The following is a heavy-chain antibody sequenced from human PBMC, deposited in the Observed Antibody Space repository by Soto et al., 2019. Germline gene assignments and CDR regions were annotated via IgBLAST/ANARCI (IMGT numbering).Heavy chain of an antibody. V-gene: IGHV1-69*02. D-gene: IGHD2-15*01. CDR1: GGTFSSYT. J-gene: IGHJ6*03. CDR2: IIPILGIA. CDR3: ASVPYRCSGGSCYAAYYMDV. Sequence: GASVKVYCKASGGTFSSYTISWVRQAPGQGLEWMGRIIPILGIANYAQKFQGRVTITADKSTSTAYMELSSLRSEDTAVYYCASVPYRCSGGSCYAAYYMDVWGKGTTVTVSS.